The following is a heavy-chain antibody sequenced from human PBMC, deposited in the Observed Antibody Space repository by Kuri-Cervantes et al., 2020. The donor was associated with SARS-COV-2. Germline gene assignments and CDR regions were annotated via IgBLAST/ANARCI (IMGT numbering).Heavy chain of an antibody. D-gene: IGHD2-21*02. Sequence: ASVKVSCKASGYTFTAYYMHWVRQAPGQGLEWMGWINPNSGGTNYAQKFQGRVTMTRDTSTSTVYMELSSLRSEDTAVYYCARVSGGDYSFHYWGQGTLVTVSS. V-gene: IGHV1-2*02. CDR3: ARVSGGDYSFHY. CDR1: GYTFTAYY. CDR2: INPNSGGT. J-gene: IGHJ4*02.